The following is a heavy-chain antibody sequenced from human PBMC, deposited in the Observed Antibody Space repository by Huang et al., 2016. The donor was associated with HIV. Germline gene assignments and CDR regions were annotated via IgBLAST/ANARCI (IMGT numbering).Heavy chain of an antibody. D-gene: IGHD7-27*01. J-gene: IGHJ4*02. CDR3: ARKLGDY. CDR1: GFTFSSYA. V-gene: IGHV3-64*07. Sequence: EVQLVESGGGLVQPGGSLRLSCAASGFTFSSYAMHWVRQAAGKGLEYVSAISSNGGSTYYADSVKGRFTISRDNSKNTLYLQMGSLRAEDMAVYYCARKLGDYWGQGTLVTVSS. CDR2: ISSNGGST.